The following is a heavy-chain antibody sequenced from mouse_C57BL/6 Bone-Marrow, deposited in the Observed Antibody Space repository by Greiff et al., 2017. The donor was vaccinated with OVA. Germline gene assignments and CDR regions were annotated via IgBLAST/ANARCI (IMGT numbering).Heavy chain of an antibody. CDR2: IRSKSSNYAT. D-gene: IGHD2-1*01. V-gene: IGHV10-3*01. Sequence: EVQLVESGGGLVQPKGSLKLSCAASGFTFNTYAMHWVRQAPGKGLEWVARIRSKSSNYATYYADSGKDRFTISRDDSQSMLYLQMNNLKTEDTAMYYCVRGNYYCNQYYAMDYWGQGTSVTVSS. CDR1: GFTFNTYA. CDR3: VRGNYYCNQYYAMDY. J-gene: IGHJ4*01.